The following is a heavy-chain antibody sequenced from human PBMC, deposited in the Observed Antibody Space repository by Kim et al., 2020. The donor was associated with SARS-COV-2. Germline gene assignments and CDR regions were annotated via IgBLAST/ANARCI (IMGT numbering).Heavy chain of an antibody. Sequence: SETLSLTCTVSGDTISSGGYHWSLIRQNPEKGLEWIGHIYYNGKNYYNRSLKSRVVISVDTSINQFSLQVSSLTAADPAVYSCARAPHFYDNSGQFYLDPWGQGILVTVSS. V-gene: IGHV4-31*03. D-gene: IGHD3-22*01. CDR2: IYYNGKN. CDR1: GDTISSGGYH. CDR3: ARAPHFYDNSGQFYLDP. J-gene: IGHJ4*02.